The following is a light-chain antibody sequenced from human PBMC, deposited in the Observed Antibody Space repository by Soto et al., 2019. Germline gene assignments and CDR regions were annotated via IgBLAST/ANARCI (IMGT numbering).Light chain of an antibody. Sequence: DIQMTQSPSSLSASVGDRVTITCQASRDISNYLNWYQQKPGKAPKLLIYDASNLETGVPSRFSGSGSGTDFTFTISSLQPEDFATYYCQQYETFSGTFGPGTKVDIK. V-gene: IGKV1-33*01. CDR3: QQYETFSGT. J-gene: IGKJ1*01. CDR2: DAS. CDR1: RDISNY.